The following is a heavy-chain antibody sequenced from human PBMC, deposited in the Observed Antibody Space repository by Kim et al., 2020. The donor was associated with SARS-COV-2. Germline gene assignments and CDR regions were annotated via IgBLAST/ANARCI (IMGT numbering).Heavy chain of an antibody. V-gene: IGHV1-18*01. J-gene: IGHJ6*02. CDR3: ARSYDSDGMDG. D-gene: IGHD3-3*01. CDR2: NGAT. Sequence: NGATEDAQKFQGRLTLTTDTSSSTAYMELRSLRSDDTAVYYCARSYDSDGMDGWGQGTSVTVSS.